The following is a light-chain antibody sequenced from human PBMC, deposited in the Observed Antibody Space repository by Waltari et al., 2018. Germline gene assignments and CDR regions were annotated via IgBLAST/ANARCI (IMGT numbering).Light chain of an antibody. V-gene: IGLV4-69*01. Sequence: QLVLTQSPSASASLGASVKLTCTLSSGHSSHVIAWLQQQPEKVPRYLMRVNSDGSHSRGDEIPDRFSGSSSGAERYLTISSLQSEDEADYYCSSYTSSSTWVFGGGTKLTVL. CDR2: VNSDGSH. CDR1: SGHSSHV. CDR3: SSYTSSSTWV. J-gene: IGLJ3*02.